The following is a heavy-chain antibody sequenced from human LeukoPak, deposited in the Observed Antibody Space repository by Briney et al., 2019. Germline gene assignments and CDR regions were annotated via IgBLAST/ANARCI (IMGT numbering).Heavy chain of an antibody. CDR2: IYYRGST. D-gene: IGHD6-19*01. J-gene: IGHJ4*02. Sequence: SETLSLTCTAFGGSISGYYWSWIRQPPGKGLEWIGYIYYRGSTNYNPSLKSRVTISIDTSKNQFSLNLSSVTAADTAVNYCARYLGWSYDYWGQGTLVTVSS. CDR1: GGSISGYY. V-gene: IGHV4-59*08. CDR3: ARYLGWSYDY.